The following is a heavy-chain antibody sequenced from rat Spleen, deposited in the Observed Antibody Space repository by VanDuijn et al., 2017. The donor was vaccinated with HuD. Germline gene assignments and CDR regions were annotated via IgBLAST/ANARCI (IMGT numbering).Heavy chain of an antibody. J-gene: IGHJ3*01. CDR1: GFTFSDYY. CDR2: ISYDDTNT. Sequence: EVQLVESDGGLVQPGRSLKLSCAASGFTFSDYYMAWVRQAPTKGLEWVATISYDDTNTYYRGSVKGRFTVSRDNAKTTLYLQMDSLRSEDTATYYCTRLYYSNWFAYWGQGTLVTVSS. V-gene: IGHV5-29*01. CDR3: TRLYYSNWFAY. D-gene: IGHD1-1*01.